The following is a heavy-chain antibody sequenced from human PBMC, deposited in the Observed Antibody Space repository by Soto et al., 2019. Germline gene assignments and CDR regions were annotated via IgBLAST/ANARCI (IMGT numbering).Heavy chain of an antibody. CDR2: ISTYPGNT. J-gene: IGHJ4*02. V-gene: IGHV1-18*01. Sequence: QVQLVQSGTEVKKPGASVRVSCKASGYNFDSYGLNWVRQAPGQGLEWMGGISTYPGNTDYPQKFPGRVTMTTDTSTNTAFLDLRSLTSDDTAVYYCVRDVSVSSGSFGGYWGQGTLVTVSS. CDR3: VRDVSVSSGSFGGY. D-gene: IGHD3-10*01. CDR1: GYNFDSYG.